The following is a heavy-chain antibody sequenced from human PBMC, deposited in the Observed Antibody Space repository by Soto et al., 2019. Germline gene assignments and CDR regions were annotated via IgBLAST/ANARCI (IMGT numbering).Heavy chain of an antibody. CDR2: VNHSGST. D-gene: IGHD1-7*01. Sequence: PSEPLSLTCAVSGGSFSGYYSTWIRNPPGKGLERMGEVNHSGSTNYNPALERRVTRSVTTTKNQFSLQLNSVTPEDTAVYYCAREGGIGWNYFKGMDVWGQGTTVTVSS. V-gene: IGHV4-34*01. CDR1: GGSFSGYY. J-gene: IGHJ6*02. CDR3: AREGGIGWNYFKGMDV.